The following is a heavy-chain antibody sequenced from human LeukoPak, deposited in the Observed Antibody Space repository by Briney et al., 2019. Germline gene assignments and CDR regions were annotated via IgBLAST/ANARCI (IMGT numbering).Heavy chain of an antibody. Sequence: GASVNVSCKFSGNSLTRLSIHWVRQSPGKGLEWMGGLDPEHGGRLYAQTSQGRVTMTEDASTDTAYMELNRLRSEDTAVYYCATATIIWGSYRSWLDTWGQGTLVTVSS. CDR1: GNSLTRLS. D-gene: IGHD3-16*02. J-gene: IGHJ5*02. V-gene: IGHV1-24*01. CDR2: LDPEHGGR. CDR3: ATATIIWGSYRSWLDT.